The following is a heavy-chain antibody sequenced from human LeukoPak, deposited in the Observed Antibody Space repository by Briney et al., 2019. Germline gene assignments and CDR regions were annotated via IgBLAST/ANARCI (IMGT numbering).Heavy chain of an antibody. J-gene: IGHJ4*02. CDR2: INPNTGDT. Sequence: ASVKVSCKASGYPFTGYYMHWVRQAPGQGLEWMGWINPNTGDTNYAQKFQGRVTITADESTSTAYMELSSLRSEDTAVYYCASRGYGSGSYYGSDYWGQGTLVTVSS. V-gene: IGHV1-2*02. CDR1: GYPFTGYY. D-gene: IGHD3-10*01. CDR3: ASRGYGSGSYYGSDY.